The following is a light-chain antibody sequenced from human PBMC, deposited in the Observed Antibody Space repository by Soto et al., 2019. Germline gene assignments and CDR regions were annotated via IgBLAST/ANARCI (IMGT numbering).Light chain of an antibody. V-gene: IGLV2-14*01. J-gene: IGLJ3*02. Sequence: QSALTQPASVAGSPGQSITISCTGTSSDVGAYNFVSWYQHHPGTAPKLMIYEVSNRPSGASNRFSGSKSGNTASLTISGLQTEDEADYYCYSYRGSNAGVFGGGTKVTVL. CDR1: SSDVGAYNF. CDR3: YSYRGSNAGV. CDR2: EVS.